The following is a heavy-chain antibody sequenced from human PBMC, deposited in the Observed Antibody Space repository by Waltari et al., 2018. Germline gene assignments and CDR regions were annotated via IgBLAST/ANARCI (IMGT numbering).Heavy chain of an antibody. D-gene: IGHD2-15*01. V-gene: IGHV1-69*12. CDR3: ARSQGVVVVAASYWFDP. CDR2: IIPICGTA. J-gene: IGHJ5*02. CDR1: GGTFSSYA. Sequence: QVQLVQSGAEVKKPGSSVKVSCKASGGTFSSYAISWVRQAPGQGLEWMGGIIPICGTANYAQKFQGRVTITADESTSTAYMELSSLRSEDTAVYYCARSQGVVVVAASYWFDPWGQGTLVTVSS.